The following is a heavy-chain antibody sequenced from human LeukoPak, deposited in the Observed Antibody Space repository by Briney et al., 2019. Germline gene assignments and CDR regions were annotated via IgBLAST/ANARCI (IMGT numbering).Heavy chain of an antibody. J-gene: IGHJ4*02. CDR1: GYTFTGYY. CDR2: IHPNSGGT. D-gene: IGHD5-18*01. CDR3: ARGPLEGYSYGFYFDY. V-gene: IGHV1-2*04. Sequence: ASVKVSCKASGYTFTGYYMHWVRQAPGQGLEWMGWIHPNSGGTNYAQKFQAWVTMTRNTSISTAYMELSRLRSDDTAVYYCARGPLEGYSYGFYFDYWGQGTLVTVSS.